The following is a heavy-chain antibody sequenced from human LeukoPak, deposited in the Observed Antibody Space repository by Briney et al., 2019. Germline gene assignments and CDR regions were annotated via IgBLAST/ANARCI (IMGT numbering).Heavy chain of an antibody. CDR3: ARAFRLNYFDP. V-gene: IGHV3-7*05. J-gene: IGHJ5*02. Sequence: GGSLRLSCATSGFTFSSYAMSWVRQAPGKGLEWVANIIQDGSEKYYVDSVKGRFTISRDNAKKSLYLQMNSLRADDAAVYYCARAFRLNYFDPWGQGTLVTVSS. CDR1: GFTFSSYA. D-gene: IGHD1-7*01. CDR2: IIQDGSEK.